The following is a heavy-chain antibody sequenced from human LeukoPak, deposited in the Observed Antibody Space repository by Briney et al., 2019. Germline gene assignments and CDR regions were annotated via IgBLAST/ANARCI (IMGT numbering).Heavy chain of an antibody. CDR3: ARVSPLSYYYDSSGYYPYFDY. V-gene: IGHV1-2*02. J-gene: IGHJ4*02. D-gene: IGHD3-22*01. CDR2: INPNSGGT. CDR1: GYTFTGYY. Sequence: ASVKVSCKASGYTFTGYYMHWVRQAPGQGLEWMGWINPNSGGTNYAQKFQGRVTMTRDTSISTAYMELSRLRSDDTAVYYCARVSPLSYYYDSSGYYPYFDYWGQGTLVTVSS.